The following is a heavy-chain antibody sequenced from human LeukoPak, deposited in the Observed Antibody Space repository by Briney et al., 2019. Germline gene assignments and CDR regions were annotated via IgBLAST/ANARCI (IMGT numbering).Heavy chain of an antibody. CDR1: GGSVGSGSYY. V-gene: IGHV4-61*01. Sequence: PSETLSLTCTVSGGSVGSGSYYWSWIRQPPGKGLEWIGYIYYSGSTNYNPSLKSRVTISVDTSKNQFSLKLSSVTAADTAVYYCARDHISGGYYGSGDGMDVWGQGTTVTVSS. CDR2: IYYSGST. D-gene: IGHD3-10*01. CDR3: ARDHISGGYYGSGDGMDV. J-gene: IGHJ6*02.